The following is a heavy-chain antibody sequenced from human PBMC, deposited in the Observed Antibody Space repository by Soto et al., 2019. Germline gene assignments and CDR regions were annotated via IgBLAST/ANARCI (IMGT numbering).Heavy chain of an antibody. CDR3: ARARYCSGGSCYSGYFQH. D-gene: IGHD2-15*01. V-gene: IGHV1-69*12. CDR1: GGTFSSYA. CDR2: IIPIFGTA. J-gene: IGHJ1*01. Sequence: QVQLVQSGAEVKKPGSSVKVSCKASGGTFSSYAISWVRQAPGQGLEWMGGIIPIFGTANYAQKFQGRVTITADEPTSTAYMELSSLRSEDTAVYYCARARYCSGGSCYSGYFQHWGQGTLVTVSS.